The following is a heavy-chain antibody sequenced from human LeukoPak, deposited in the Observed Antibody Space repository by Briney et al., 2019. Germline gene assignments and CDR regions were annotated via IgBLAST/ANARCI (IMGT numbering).Heavy chain of an antibody. CDR3: ARFRERLIDY. CDR2: IYYSGST. V-gene: IGHV4-59*01. Sequence: SETLSLTCSVSGASISSYYWSWIRQPPGKGLEWIGYIYYSGSTNHNPSLKSRVTISVDTSKNQFSLRLSSVIAADTAIYYCARFRERLIDYWGQGTLVTVSS. J-gene: IGHJ4*02. D-gene: IGHD1-1*01. CDR1: GASISSYY.